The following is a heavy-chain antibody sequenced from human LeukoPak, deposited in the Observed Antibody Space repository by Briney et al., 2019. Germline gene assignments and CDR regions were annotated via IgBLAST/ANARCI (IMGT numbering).Heavy chain of an antibody. CDR1: GGSISSYY. Sequence: SETLSLTCTVSGGSISSYYWSWIRQPPGQGLEWIGHIYYSGSTYYNPSLKSRVTISVDTSKNQFSLKLSSVTAADTAVCYCARHDWFDSWGRGTLVTVSS. V-gene: IGHV4-59*08. CDR3: ARHDWFDS. CDR2: IYYSGST. J-gene: IGHJ5*01.